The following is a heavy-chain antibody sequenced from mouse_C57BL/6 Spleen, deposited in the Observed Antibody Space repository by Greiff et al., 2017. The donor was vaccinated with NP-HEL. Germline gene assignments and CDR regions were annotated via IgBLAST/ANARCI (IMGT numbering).Heavy chain of an antibody. V-gene: IGHV1-50*01. CDR2: IDPSDSYT. J-gene: IGHJ4*01. CDR1: GYTLTSYW. CDR3: AREGTGEGYYYAMDY. D-gene: IGHD4-1*01. Sequence: QVQLQQPGAELVKPGASVKLSCKASGYTLTSYWMQWVKQRPGQGLEWIGEIDPSDSYTNYNQKLKGKATLTVDTSSSTAYMQLSILTSEDSAVYYCAREGTGEGYYYAMDYWGQGTSVTVSS.